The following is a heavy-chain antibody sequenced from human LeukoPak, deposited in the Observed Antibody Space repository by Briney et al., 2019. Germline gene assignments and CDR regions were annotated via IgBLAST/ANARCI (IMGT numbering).Heavy chain of an antibody. CDR1: GYTFTGYY. CDR3: VSGYAYGYGLDV. J-gene: IGHJ6*04. CDR2: INPNSGGT. D-gene: IGHD5-18*01. Sequence: ASVKVSCKASGYTFTGYYMHWVRQAPGQGLEWMGWINPNSGGTNYVQKFQGRVTMTRDTSISTAYMELSSLRSDDTAVYYCVSGYAYGYGLDVWGKGTTVTVSS. V-gene: IGHV1-2*02.